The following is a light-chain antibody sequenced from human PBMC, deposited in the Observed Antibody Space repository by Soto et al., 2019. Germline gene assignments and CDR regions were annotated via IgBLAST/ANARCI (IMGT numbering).Light chain of an antibody. CDR2: DAS. V-gene: IGKV1-5*01. CDR3: QQYSSFS. Sequence: DIQMTQSPSTLSASVGDRVTITCRASQSVNNWLAWFQQKPGKAPKLLIYDASTLESGVPSRFSGSRSGTEFTLTISSLQPDYFATYYCQQYSSFSFGQGTNVEIK. CDR1: QSVNNW. J-gene: IGKJ1*01.